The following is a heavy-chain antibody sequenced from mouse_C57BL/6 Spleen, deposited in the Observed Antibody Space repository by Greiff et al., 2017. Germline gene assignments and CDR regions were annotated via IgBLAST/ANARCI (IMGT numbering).Heavy chain of an antibody. CDR3: TTVIYYDYDAY. CDR1: GFNIKDDD. D-gene: IGHD2-4*01. V-gene: IGHV14-4*01. Sequence: VQLQQSGAELVRPGASVKLSCTASGFNIKDDDMHWVKQRPEQGLEWIGWIDPENGDTEYASTFQGKATITADTTSNTAYLQLSSLTSEDTAVYYYTTVIYYDYDAYWGQGTLVTVSA. CDR2: IDPENGDT. J-gene: IGHJ3*01.